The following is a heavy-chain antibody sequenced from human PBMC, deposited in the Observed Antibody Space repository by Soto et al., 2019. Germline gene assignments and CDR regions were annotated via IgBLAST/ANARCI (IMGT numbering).Heavy chain of an antibody. CDR3: ARPRGYCSSTSCGGYYGMDV. D-gene: IGHD2-2*01. Sequence: EVQLVESGGGLVKPGGSLRLSCAASGFTFSSYSMNWVRQAPGKGLEWVSSISSSSSYIYYADSVKGRFTISRDNAKNSLYLQMNSLRAEDTAVYYCARPRGYCSSTSCGGYYGMDVWGQGTTVTVSS. V-gene: IGHV3-21*01. CDR1: GFTFSSYS. J-gene: IGHJ6*02. CDR2: ISSSSSYI.